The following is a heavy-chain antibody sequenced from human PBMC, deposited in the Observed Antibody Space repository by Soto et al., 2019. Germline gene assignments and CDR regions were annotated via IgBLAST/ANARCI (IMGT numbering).Heavy chain of an antibody. Sequence: QVQLVQSGAEVKKPGASVKVSCKASGYTFTSYDINWVRQATGQGLEWMGWMNPNSGNTGYAQKFQGRVTMTRNPSRSTADMGLGSLRSEDTAVYYCAREDGEAARPGWFDPWGQGTLVTVSS. CDR3: AREDGEAARPGWFDP. D-gene: IGHD6-6*01. V-gene: IGHV1-8*01. J-gene: IGHJ5*02. CDR2: MNPNSGNT. CDR1: GYTFTSYD.